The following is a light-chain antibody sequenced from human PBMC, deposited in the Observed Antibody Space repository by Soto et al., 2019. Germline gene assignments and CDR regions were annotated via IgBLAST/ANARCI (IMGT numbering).Light chain of an antibody. CDR3: QSYDSSLSGWV. CDR2: GNS. Sequence: QSVLTRPPSVSGAPGQRVTISCTGSSSNIGAGYDVHWYQQLPGTAPKLLIYGNSNRPSGVPDRLSGSKSGTSASLAITGLQAEDEADYYCQSYDSSLSGWVFGGGTKLTVL. V-gene: IGLV1-40*01. CDR1: SSNIGAGYD. J-gene: IGLJ3*02.